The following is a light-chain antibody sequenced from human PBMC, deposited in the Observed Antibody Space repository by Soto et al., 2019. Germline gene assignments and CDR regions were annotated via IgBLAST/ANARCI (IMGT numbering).Light chain of an antibody. V-gene: IGLV1-44*01. CDR1: TSKIGSNT. J-gene: IGLJ2*01. Sequence: QAVVTQPPSASGTPGQRVTISCSGRTSKIGSNTVSWYQQLPGTAPKLLIYNNNQRPSGVPDRFSGSKSGTSASLAISGLQSEDEADYYCAAWDDSLNGRGVFGGGTKVTVL. CDR3: AAWDDSLNGRGV. CDR2: NNN.